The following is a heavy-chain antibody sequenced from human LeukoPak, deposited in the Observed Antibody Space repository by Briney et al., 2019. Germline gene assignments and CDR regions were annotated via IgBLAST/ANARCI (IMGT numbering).Heavy chain of an antibody. V-gene: IGHV3-53*01. J-gene: IGHJ4*02. CDR3: AREAVTRNYFDY. CDR1: GFTVSSNY. Sequence: GGSLRLPCAASGFTVSSNYMNWVRQAPGKGLEWVSVIYSGGSTYYADSVKGRFTISRDNSKTTLYLQMNSLRAEDTAVYYCAREAVTRNYFDYWGQGTLVTVSS. D-gene: IGHD4-17*01. CDR2: IYSGGST.